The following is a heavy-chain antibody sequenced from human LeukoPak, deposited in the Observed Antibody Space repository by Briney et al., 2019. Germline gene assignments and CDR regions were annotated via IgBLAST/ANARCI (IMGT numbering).Heavy chain of an antibody. V-gene: IGHV3-53*01. CDR2: IYSGGST. Sequence: PGGSLRLSCAASGFTVSSNYMSWVRQAPGKGLEWVSVIYSGGSTYYADSVKGRFTISRDNSKNTLYLQMNSLRAEDTAVYYCARANSGSYFFDPWGQGTLVTVSS. J-gene: IGHJ5*02. CDR1: GFTVSSNY. D-gene: IGHD1-26*01. CDR3: ARANSGSYFFDP.